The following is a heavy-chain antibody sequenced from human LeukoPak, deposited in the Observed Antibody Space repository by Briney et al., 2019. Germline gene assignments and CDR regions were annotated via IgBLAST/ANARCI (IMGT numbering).Heavy chain of an antibody. CDR3: AKDQYEYYDILTGYLDY. Sequence: GGSLRLSCAASGFTFSSYAMSWVRQAPGKGLEWVSGISWNSGSIGYADSVKGRFTISRDNAKNSLYLQMNSLRAEDTALYYCAKDQYEYYDILTGYLDYWGQGTLVTVSS. V-gene: IGHV3-9*01. D-gene: IGHD3-9*01. CDR2: ISWNSGSI. CDR1: GFTFSSYA. J-gene: IGHJ4*02.